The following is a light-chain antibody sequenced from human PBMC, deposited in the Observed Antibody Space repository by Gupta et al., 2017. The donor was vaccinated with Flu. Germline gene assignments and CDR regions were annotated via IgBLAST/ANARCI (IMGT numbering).Light chain of an antibody. J-gene: IGKJ4*01. V-gene: IGKV3-20*01. CDR1: QSVRSTY. CDR2: GAS. Sequence: ELVLTQSPGTLALSPGERATLSCSASQSVRSTYLAWHQQKPGQAPRLLMHGASSRATGITDRCSGSGSGTDFTLTISRLEPEDFEVYYCQQYGRSLTFGGGTKVEIK. CDR3: QQYGRSLT.